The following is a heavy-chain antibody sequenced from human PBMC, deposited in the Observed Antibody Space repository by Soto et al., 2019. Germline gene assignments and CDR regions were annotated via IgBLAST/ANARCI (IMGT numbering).Heavy chain of an antibody. CDR3: ARGGCSGGSCYSEWFDP. Sequence: PSETLSLTCAVYGRSFSGYYWSWIRQPPGKGLEWIGEINHSGSTNYNPSLKSRVTISVDTSKNQFSLKLSSVTAADTAVYYCARGGCSGGSCYSEWFDPWGQGTLVTVS. D-gene: IGHD2-15*01. CDR1: GRSFSGYY. CDR2: INHSGST. V-gene: IGHV4-34*01. J-gene: IGHJ5*02.